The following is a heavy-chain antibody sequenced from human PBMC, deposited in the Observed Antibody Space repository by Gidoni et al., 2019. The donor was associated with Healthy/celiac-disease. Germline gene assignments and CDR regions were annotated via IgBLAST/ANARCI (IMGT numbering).Heavy chain of an antibody. D-gene: IGHD1-26*01. CDR3: ARDTPFETPWEGGAFDI. V-gene: IGHV3-7*01. Sequence: EVQLVESGGGLVQPGGSLRLSCAASGFTFSSYWMSWVRQAPGKGLEWVANIKQDGSEKYYVDSVKGRFTISRDNAKNSLYLQMNSLRAEDTAVYYCARDTPFETPWEGGAFDIWGQGTMVTVSS. CDR1: GFTFSSYW. J-gene: IGHJ3*02. CDR2: IKQDGSEK.